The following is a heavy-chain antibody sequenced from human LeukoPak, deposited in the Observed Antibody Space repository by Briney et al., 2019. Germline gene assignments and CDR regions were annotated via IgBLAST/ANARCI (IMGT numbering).Heavy chain of an antibody. CDR2: ITNSGGGS. D-gene: IGHD4-23*01. V-gene: IGHV3-23*01. J-gene: IGHJ4*02. CDR1: GFAFSSYA. Sequence: GGSLRLSCAASGFAFSSYAISWVRQAPGKGLAWVASITNSGGGSIYADSVKGRFTISRDNSKNTLFLQMNTLIVEDTAVYYCAKATIATVVTPGRLDYWGQGTLVTVSS. CDR3: AKATIATVVTPGRLDY.